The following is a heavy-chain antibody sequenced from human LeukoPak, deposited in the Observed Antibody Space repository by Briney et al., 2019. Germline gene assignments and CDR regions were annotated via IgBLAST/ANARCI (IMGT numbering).Heavy chain of an antibody. D-gene: IGHD3-22*01. CDR1: GVTFSSYG. CDR2: IIGRVGRT. V-gene: IGHV3-23*01. Sequence: GGSLRLSCAASGVTFSSYGMHWVRQAPGKGLEWGSDIIGRVGRTHYADSVKGGVTISRENTKRTLYPQMKRLGGWDTAVYYCAKVPSYYYDSSGYFDYWGQGTLVTVSS. CDR3: AKVPSYYYDSSGYFDY. J-gene: IGHJ4*02.